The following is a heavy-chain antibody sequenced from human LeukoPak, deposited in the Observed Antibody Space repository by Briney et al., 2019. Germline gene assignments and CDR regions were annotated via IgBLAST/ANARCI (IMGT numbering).Heavy chain of an antibody. CDR2: ISTSGSAI. CDR3: ARGKTYSTGWSFDY. J-gene: IGHJ4*02. D-gene: IGHD6-19*01. Sequence: GGSLRLSCAASRFTFSSYSMNWVRQAPGKGLEWVSDISTSGSAIYYADSVKGRFTISRDNANNSLYLQMNSLRADDTAVYYCARGKTYSTGWSFDYWGQGTLVTVSS. CDR1: RFTFSSYS. V-gene: IGHV3-48*04.